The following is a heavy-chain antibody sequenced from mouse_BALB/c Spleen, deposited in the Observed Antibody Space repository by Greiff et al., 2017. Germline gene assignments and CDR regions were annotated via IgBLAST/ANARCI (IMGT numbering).Heavy chain of an antibody. V-gene: IGHV7-3*02. J-gene: IGHJ2*01. CDR3: ARDGYYSYYFDY. D-gene: IGHD1-1*01. Sequence: DVQLVESGGGLVQPGGSLRLSCATSGFTFTDYYMSWVRQPPGKALEWLGFIRNKANGYTTEYSASVKGRFTISRDNSQSILYLQMNTLRAEDSATYYCARDGYYSYYFDYWGQGTTLTVSS. CDR2: IRNKANGYTT. CDR1: GFTFTDYY.